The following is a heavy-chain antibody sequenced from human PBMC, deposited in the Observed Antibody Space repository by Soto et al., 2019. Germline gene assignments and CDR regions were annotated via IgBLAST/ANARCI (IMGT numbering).Heavy chain of an antibody. CDR3: SRPNEGDYAFDI. Sequence: PSETLSLTCTVSGGSVTAYYWSWIRQPPGKGLEWIGYIYNSGSTNYNPSLKSRVTISVDTSKKQLSLRLTSVTAADTAVYYCSRPNEGDYAFDIWGRGTMVTVSS. CDR1: GGSVTAYY. CDR2: IYNSGST. J-gene: IGHJ3*02. D-gene: IGHD1-1*01. V-gene: IGHV4-59*08.